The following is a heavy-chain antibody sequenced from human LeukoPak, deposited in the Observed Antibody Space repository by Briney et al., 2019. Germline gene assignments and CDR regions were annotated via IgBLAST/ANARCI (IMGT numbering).Heavy chain of an antibody. J-gene: IGHJ4*02. CDR3: AAGHYDSSGYDY. D-gene: IGHD3-22*01. CDR1: GGSISSGDYY. V-gene: IGHV4-30-2*01. Sequence: SETLSLTCTVSGGSISSGDYYWSWIRQPPGKGLEWIGYIYHSGSTYYNPPLKSRVTISVDRSKNQFSLKLSSVTAADTAVYYCAAGHYDSSGYDYWGQGTLVTVSS. CDR2: IYHSGST.